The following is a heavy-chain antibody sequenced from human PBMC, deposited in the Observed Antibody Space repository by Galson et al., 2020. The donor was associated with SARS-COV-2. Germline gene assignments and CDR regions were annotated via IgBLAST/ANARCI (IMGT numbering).Heavy chain of an antibody. J-gene: IGHJ3*02. V-gene: IGHV3-21*01. D-gene: IGHD3-10*01. CDR2: ISSSSSYI. CDR1: GFTFSSYS. Sequence: GESLKISCAASGFTFSSYSMNWVRQAPGKGLEWVSSISSSSSYIYYTDSVKGRFTISRDNAKNSLYLQMNSLRAEDTAVYYCARDRGTSDAFDIWGQGTKVTVSS. CDR3: ARDRGTSDAFDI.